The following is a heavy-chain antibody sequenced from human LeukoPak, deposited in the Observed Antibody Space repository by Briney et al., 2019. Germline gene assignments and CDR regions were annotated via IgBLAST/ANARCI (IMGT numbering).Heavy chain of an antibody. D-gene: IGHD2-2*01. V-gene: IGHV1-46*01. CDR3: ARAARLVVVPAALGY. CDR2: INPSGGST. Sequence: GASVKVSCKASGYTFTSSYMHWVRQAPGQGLESMGIINPSGGSTSYAQKFQGRVTMTRDTSTSTVYMELISLRSEDTAVYYCARAARLVVVPAALGYWGQGTLVTVSS. J-gene: IGHJ4*02. CDR1: GYTFTSSY.